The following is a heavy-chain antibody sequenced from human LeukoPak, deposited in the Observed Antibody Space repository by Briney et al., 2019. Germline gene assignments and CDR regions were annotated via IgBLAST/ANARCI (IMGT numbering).Heavy chain of an antibody. D-gene: IGHD2-15*01. Sequence: SETLSLTCTVSGGSLSSGNYQWGWIRQPPGKGLEWTALISHSGTTYYNPSLKSRVTMSVDTSKNQFSLRLNSVTAADTAVYYCLRDQDCSGGDCQVCWGQGTLVTVSS. CDR1: GGSLSSGNYQ. J-gene: IGHJ4*02. V-gene: IGHV4-39*02. CDR3: LRDQDCSGGDCQVC. CDR2: ISHSGTT.